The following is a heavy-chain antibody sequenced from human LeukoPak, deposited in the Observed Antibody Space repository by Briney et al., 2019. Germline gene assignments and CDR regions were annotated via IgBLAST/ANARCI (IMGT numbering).Heavy chain of an antibody. V-gene: IGHV1-69*06. J-gene: IGHJ4*02. Sequence: SVKVSCKASGGTFSSYAISWVRQAPGQGLEWMGGIIPIFGTANYAQKFQGRVTITADKSTSTAYMELSSLRSEDTAVYYCARGSYYYDSSGPGLGYWGQGTLVTVSS. CDR3: ARGSYYYDSSGPGLGY. CDR1: GGTFSSYA. CDR2: IIPIFGTA. D-gene: IGHD3-22*01.